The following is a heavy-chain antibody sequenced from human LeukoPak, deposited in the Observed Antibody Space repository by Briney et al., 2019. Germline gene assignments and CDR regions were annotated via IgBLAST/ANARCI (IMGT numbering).Heavy chain of an antibody. CDR2: INRDGGTT. Sequence: PGGSLRLSCAASGFTFSNYWVHWVRQAPGKGLVWVSRINRDGGTTNYADSVKGRLTVSRDNAKNTLNLQMNSLRAEDTAVYYCARDKKSGESSEIDYWGQGTLVTVSS. CDR1: GFTFSNYW. V-gene: IGHV3-74*01. J-gene: IGHJ4*02. CDR3: ARDKKSGESSEIDY. D-gene: IGHD3-10*01.